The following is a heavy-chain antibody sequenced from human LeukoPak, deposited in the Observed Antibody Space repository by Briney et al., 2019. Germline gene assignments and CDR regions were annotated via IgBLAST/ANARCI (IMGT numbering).Heavy chain of an antibody. CDR2: IYYRGST. Sequence: SETLSLTCTVSGGSINNYYWSWIRQPPGKALEWIGYIYYRGSTNYNPSLKSRVTFSVDTSKNQFSLKLNSVTAPDTAVYYCARGGDYGDLRYFDYWGQGTLVTVSS. CDR1: GGSINNYY. CDR3: ARGGDYGDLRYFDY. D-gene: IGHD4-17*01. J-gene: IGHJ4*02. V-gene: IGHV4-59*01.